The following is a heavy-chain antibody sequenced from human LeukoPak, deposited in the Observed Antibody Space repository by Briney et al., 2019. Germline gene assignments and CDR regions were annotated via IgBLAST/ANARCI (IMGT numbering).Heavy chain of an antibody. Sequence: PGESLKISCKGSGYSFSTYWIALVRQMPGKGLEWMGIIYPGDSDTRYSPSFQGQVTISADKSITTAYLQWSSLKASDTAIYYCARRSGGMDVWGQGTTVTVSS. V-gene: IGHV5-51*01. CDR2: IYPGDSDT. D-gene: IGHD2-15*01. J-gene: IGHJ6*02. CDR3: ARRSGGMDV. CDR1: GYSFSTYW.